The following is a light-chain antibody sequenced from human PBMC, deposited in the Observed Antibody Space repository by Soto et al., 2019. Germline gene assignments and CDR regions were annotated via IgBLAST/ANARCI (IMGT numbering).Light chain of an antibody. V-gene: IGLV2-23*02. CDR3: CSFAGGTLV. Sequence: QSVLTQPASVSGSPGQSITISCTGTSNDFGSYNAVSWYQQYPGKVPTVMIYEVYKRPSGVSLRFSGSKSGNTASLTLSGLRAEDEADYYCCSFAGGTLVFGGGTKLTVL. CDR2: EVY. J-gene: IGLJ2*01. CDR1: SNDFGSYNA.